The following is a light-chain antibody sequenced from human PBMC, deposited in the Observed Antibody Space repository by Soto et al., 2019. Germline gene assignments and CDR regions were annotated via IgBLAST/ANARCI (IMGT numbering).Light chain of an antibody. Sequence: EIVLTQSPATLSLSPGEGATLSCRASQSVSSRLAWYQQKPGQAPRLLIYGASTRATGIPARFSGSGSGTEFTLTIGSLQSEDFAVYYCQQYDNWPPWTFGQGTKVDIK. J-gene: IGKJ1*01. V-gene: IGKV3-15*01. CDR3: QQYDNWPPWT. CDR2: GAS. CDR1: QSVSSR.